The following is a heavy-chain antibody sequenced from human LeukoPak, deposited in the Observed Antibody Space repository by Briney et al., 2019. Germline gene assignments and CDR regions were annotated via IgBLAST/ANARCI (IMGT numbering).Heavy chain of an antibody. J-gene: IGHJ4*02. CDR1: GNYW. Sequence: GGSLRLSCAASGNYWMHWVRQAPGRGLVWVSHINGDGSWTTYADSVKGRFTISKDNAKNTMYLQMNNLRAEDTAVYYCVSFYETYWGRGTLVTVSS. D-gene: IGHD2-2*01. V-gene: IGHV3-74*01. CDR2: INGDGSWT. CDR3: VSFYETY.